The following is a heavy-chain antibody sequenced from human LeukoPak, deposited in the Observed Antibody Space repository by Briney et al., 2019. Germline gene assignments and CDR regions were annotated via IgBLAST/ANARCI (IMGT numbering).Heavy chain of an antibody. CDR2: ISNSGTT. CDR1: GGSINDYY. J-gene: IGHJ5*02. CDR3: ARVVRGAVTSNCFDP. V-gene: IGHV4-59*01. D-gene: IGHD4-17*01. Sequence: PSETLSLTCTVSGGSINDYYWTWIRQAPGKGLEGIGYISNSGTTDYNPSLKSRVTMSVDTSNNEFSLRLTSVTAADTAMYYCARVVRGAVTSNCFDPWGQGTLVTVSS.